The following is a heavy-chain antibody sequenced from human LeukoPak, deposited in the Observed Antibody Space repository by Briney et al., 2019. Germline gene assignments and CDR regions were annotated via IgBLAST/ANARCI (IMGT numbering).Heavy chain of an antibody. D-gene: IGHD2-2*01. Sequence: ASVKVSCKASGGTFSSYAISWVRQAPGQGLEWMGWINPNSGGTNYAQKFQGRVTMTRDTSISTAYMELSRLRSDDTAVYYCASCYGPMSWFDPWGQGTLVTVSS. CDR2: INPNSGGT. V-gene: IGHV1-2*02. J-gene: IGHJ5*02. CDR3: ASCYGPMSWFDP. CDR1: GGTFSSYA.